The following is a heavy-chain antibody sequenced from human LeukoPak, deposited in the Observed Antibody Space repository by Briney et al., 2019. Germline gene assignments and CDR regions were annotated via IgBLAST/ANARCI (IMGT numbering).Heavy chain of an antibody. CDR3: ARAYGWRRDYFDY. J-gene: IGHJ4*02. CDR1: GGTFSSYA. D-gene: IGHD3-10*01. CDR2: IIPIFGTA. V-gene: IGHV1-69*01. Sequence: SVKVSCKASGGTFSSYATSWVRQAPGQGLEWMGGIIPIFGTANYAQKFQGRVTITADESTSTAYMELSSLRSEDTAVYYCARAYGWRRDYFDYWGQGTLVTVSS.